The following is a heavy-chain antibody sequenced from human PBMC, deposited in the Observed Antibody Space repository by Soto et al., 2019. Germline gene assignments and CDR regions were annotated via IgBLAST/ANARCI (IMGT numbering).Heavy chain of an antibody. J-gene: IGHJ3*02. CDR1: GSTFSSYD. Sequence: QVQLVESGGGVVQPGRSLRLSCAASGSTFSSYDIHWVRQAPGKGPEWVAHISPDGSNESWADSVKGRFTISRDHAKNTVYLQMISLRTHDTAVYYFARAPRHGAFDIWGQGPMVTVSS. CDR2: ISPDGSNE. V-gene: IGHV3-30*14. CDR3: ARAPRHGAFDI.